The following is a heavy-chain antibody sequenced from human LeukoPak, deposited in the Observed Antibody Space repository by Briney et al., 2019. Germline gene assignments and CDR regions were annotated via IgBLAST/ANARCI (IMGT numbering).Heavy chain of an antibody. CDR2: INPNSGGT. CDR1: GYTFTGYY. J-gene: IGHJ3*02. D-gene: IGHD3-10*01. V-gene: IGHV1-2*02. Sequence: ASVKVSCKASGYTFTGYYMHWVRQAPGQGLEWMGWINPNSGGTNYAQKFQGRVTMTRDTSISTAYMELSRLRSDDTAVYYCARVGRKWFGESPGHDAFDIWGQGTMVTVSS. CDR3: ARVGRKWFGESPGHDAFDI.